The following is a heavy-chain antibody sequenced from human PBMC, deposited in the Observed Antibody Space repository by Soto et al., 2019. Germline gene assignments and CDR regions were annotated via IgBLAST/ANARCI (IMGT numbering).Heavy chain of an antibody. CDR3: ARDSGRLELTVATNGMDV. J-gene: IGHJ6*02. Sequence: SETLSLTCTVSGGSISSGNYYWSLIRQPPGKGLEWIGYIYYSGSSFYSPSLKSRVTISIDTSKNQFSLKLSSVTAADTAVYYCARDSGRLELTVATNGMDVWGQGTTVTVSS. D-gene: IGHD1-7*01. CDR1: GGSISSGNYY. V-gene: IGHV4-30-4*01. CDR2: IYYSGSS.